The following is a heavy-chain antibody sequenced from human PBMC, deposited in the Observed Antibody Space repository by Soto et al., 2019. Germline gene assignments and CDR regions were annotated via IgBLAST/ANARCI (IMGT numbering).Heavy chain of an antibody. D-gene: IGHD2-15*01. J-gene: IGHJ4*02. Sequence: QVQLVESGGGVVQPGRSLRLSCAASGFTFSSYAMHWVRQAPGKGLEWVAVISYDGSNKYYADSVKSRFTISRDNSKNTLYLQMNSLRAEDTAVYYCARGSSGPQSDYWGQGTLVTVSS. V-gene: IGHV3-30-3*01. CDR2: ISYDGSNK. CDR1: GFTFSSYA. CDR3: ARGSSGPQSDY.